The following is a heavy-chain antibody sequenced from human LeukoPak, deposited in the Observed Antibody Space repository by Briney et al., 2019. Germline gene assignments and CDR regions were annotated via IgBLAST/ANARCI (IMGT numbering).Heavy chain of an antibody. V-gene: IGHV3-11*04. Sequence: PGGSLRLSCAASGFTFSDYYMSWIRQAPGKGLEWVSYISSSGSTIYYADSVKGRFTISRDNAKNSLYLQMNSLRAEDTAVYYCARTRHYYDSSGHYDYWGQGTLVTVSS. CDR2: ISSSGSTI. CDR1: GFTFSDYY. CDR3: ARTRHYYDSSGHYDY. D-gene: IGHD3-22*01. J-gene: IGHJ4*02.